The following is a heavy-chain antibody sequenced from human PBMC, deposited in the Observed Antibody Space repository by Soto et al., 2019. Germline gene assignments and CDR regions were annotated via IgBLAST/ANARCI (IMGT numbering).Heavy chain of an antibody. CDR2: IYSGGST. V-gene: IGHV3-66*01. J-gene: IGHJ4*02. Sequence: PGGSLRLSCAASGFTVSSNYMSWVRQAPGKGLEWVSVIYSGGSTYYADSVKGRFTISRDNSKNTLYLQMNSLRAEDTAVYYCATLPPRYGYYFDYWGQGTLVTVSS. D-gene: IGHD4-17*01. CDR1: GFTVSSNY. CDR3: ATLPPRYGYYFDY.